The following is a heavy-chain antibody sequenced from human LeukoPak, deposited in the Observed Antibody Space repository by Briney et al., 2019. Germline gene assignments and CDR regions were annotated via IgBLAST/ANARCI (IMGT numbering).Heavy chain of an antibody. V-gene: IGHV3-21*04. D-gene: IGHD2-2*01. CDR1: GFSFSSYN. CDR2: ITTSSSYT. J-gene: IGHJ4*02. CDR3: AKISSLPVPATQFDY. Sequence: GGSLRLSCEASGFSFSSYNMDWVRQTPGKGLEWISSITTSSSYTFYADSVKGRFTISRDNARNSLYLQMNSLRAEDTAVYYCAKISSLPVPATQFDYWGQGTLVTVSS.